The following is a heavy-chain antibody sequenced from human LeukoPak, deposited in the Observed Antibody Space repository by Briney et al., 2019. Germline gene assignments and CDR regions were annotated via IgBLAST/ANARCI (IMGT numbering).Heavy chain of an antibody. Sequence: PGGSLRLSCAASGFTFDDYAMHWVQQAPGKGLEWVSGISWNSGSIGYADSVKGRFTISRDNAKNSLYLQMNSLRAEDTALYYCAKDDDSSGFDYWGQGTLVTVSS. CDR2: ISWNSGSI. CDR3: AKDDDSSGFDY. J-gene: IGHJ4*02. CDR1: GFTFDDYA. D-gene: IGHD3-22*01. V-gene: IGHV3-9*01.